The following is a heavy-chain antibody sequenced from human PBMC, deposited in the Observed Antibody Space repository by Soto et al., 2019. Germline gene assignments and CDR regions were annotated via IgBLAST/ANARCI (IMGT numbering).Heavy chain of an antibody. CDR1: GYTLTELS. D-gene: IGHD6-6*01. CDR3: ASKAAAARLVFWYFDL. J-gene: IGHJ2*01. V-gene: IGHV1-24*01. Sequence: ASVKVSCKVSGYTLTELSMHWVRQAPGKGLEWMGGFDPEDGETIYAQKFQGRVTMTEDTSTDTAYMELSSLRSEDTAVYYCASKAAAARLVFWYFDLWGRGTLVTV. CDR2: FDPEDGET.